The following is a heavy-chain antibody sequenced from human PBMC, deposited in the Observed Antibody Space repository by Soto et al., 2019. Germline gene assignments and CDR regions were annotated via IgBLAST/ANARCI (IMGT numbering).Heavy chain of an antibody. V-gene: IGHV3-33*01. CDR3: ARDSVTTYYYYYMDV. D-gene: IGHD4-17*01. CDR2: IWYDGSNK. CDR1: GFTFSSYG. Sequence: QVQLVESGGGVVQPGRSLRLSCAASGFTFSSYGMHWVRQAPGKGLEWVAVIWYDGSNKYYADSVKGRFTISRDNSKNTLYLQMNSLRAEDTAVYYCARDSVTTYYYYYMDVWGKGTTDTVSS. J-gene: IGHJ6*03.